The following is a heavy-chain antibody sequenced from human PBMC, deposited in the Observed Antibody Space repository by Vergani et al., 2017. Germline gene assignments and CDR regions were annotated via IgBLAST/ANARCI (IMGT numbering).Heavy chain of an antibody. Sequence: EVQLVESGGGLVKPGGSLSLSCAASGFTFSSYSMNWVRQAPGKGREWVSSISSSSSYIYYADPVKGRFTISRDNAKNSLYLQMNSLRAEDTAVYYCARDRGGGSYGGKPPFDYWGQGTLVTVSS. V-gene: IGHV3-21*01. CDR2: ISSSSSYI. CDR1: GFTFSSYS. J-gene: IGHJ4*02. D-gene: IGHD4-23*01. CDR3: ARDRGGGSYGGKPPFDY.